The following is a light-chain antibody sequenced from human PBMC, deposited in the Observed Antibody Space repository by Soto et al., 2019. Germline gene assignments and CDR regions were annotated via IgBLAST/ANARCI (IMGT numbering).Light chain of an antibody. Sequence: DIPMTQSPSTLSASVGDRVTITCRASQSISSWLAWYQQKPGKAPKLLIYKASSLESGVPSRFSGSGSGTEFTLTISSLQPDDFATYYCQQYNSHPSMYTFGQGTKLEIK. CDR3: QQYNSHPSMYT. CDR2: KAS. CDR1: QSISSW. V-gene: IGKV1-5*03. J-gene: IGKJ2*01.